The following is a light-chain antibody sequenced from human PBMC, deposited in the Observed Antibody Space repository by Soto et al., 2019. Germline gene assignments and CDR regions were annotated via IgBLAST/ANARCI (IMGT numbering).Light chain of an antibody. J-gene: IGLJ1*01. CDR2: EVS. CDR1: SSDVGSYNY. V-gene: IGLV2-14*01. CDR3: SSYTSSSTL. Sequence: QSLLTQPASVSGSHGQSITISCAGTSSDVGSYNYVSWYQQHPGKAPKLMIYEVSNRPSGVSSRFSGSKSGNTASLTIPGLQVEDEADYYCSSYTSSSTLFGTGTKVTVL.